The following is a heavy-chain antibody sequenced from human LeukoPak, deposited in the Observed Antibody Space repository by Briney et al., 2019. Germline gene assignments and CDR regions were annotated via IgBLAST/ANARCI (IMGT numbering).Heavy chain of an antibody. CDR1: GFTFSGYA. J-gene: IGHJ3*02. CDR3: AKSHGTYYYDSSGYWSAFDI. V-gene: IGHV3-23*01. D-gene: IGHD3-22*01. Sequence: GGSLRLSCAASGFTFSGYAMSWVRQAPGKGLEWVSAISGSGGSTYYADSVKGRFTISRDNSKNTLYLQMNSLRAEDTAVYYCAKSHGTYYYDSSGYWSAFDIWGQGTMVTVSS. CDR2: ISGSGGST.